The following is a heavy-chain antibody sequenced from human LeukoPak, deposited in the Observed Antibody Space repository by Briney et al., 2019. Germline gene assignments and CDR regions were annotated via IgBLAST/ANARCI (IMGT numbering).Heavy chain of an antibody. CDR1: GGSFSGYY. V-gene: IGHV4-34*01. D-gene: IGHD6-19*01. J-gene: IGHJ4*02. CDR3: ARTVAGKLVFGY. Sequence: SETLSLTCAVYGGSFSGYYWSWIRQPPGKGLEWIGEINHSGSTNYNPSLKSRVTISVDTSKNQFSLKLSSVTAADTAVYYCARTVAGKLVFGYWGQGILVTVSS. CDR2: INHSGST.